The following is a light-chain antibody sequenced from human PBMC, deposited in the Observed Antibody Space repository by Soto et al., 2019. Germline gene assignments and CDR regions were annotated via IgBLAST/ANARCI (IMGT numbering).Light chain of an antibody. V-gene: IGKV1-9*01. CDR1: QGISRY. CDR3: QQLNTFPVT. CDR2: AAS. J-gene: IGKJ4*01. Sequence: IQFTQSPSSLSASVVDSVTITFLASQGISRYLSWYQQKPGRAPKLLISAASTLQSRVPARFSGSGSGTDFTLSITSLQPEDFATYYCQQLNTFPVTFGGGTKVDIK.